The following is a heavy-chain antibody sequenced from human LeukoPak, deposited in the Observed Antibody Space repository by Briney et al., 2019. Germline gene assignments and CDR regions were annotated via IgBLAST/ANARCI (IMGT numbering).Heavy chain of an antibody. D-gene: IGHD3-10*01. CDR3: ARGVYGSSPAIDAPTGAYYYYMDV. J-gene: IGHJ6*03. Sequence: PSENLSLNSAVYGGSFSGYYWSWIRQPPGQGLEWFGEINHSGSTNYNPSLKSRVTISVDTSKNQFSLKLSSVTAADTAVYYCARGVYGSSPAIDAPTGAYYYYMDVWGKGTTVTVSS. V-gene: IGHV4-34*01. CDR2: INHSGST. CDR1: GGSFSGYY.